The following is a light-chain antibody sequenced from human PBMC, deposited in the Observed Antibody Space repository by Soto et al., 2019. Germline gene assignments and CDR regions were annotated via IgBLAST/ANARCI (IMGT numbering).Light chain of an antibody. V-gene: IGLV2-23*01. CDR3: YSYAGENLYV. Sequence: QSALAQPASVSVSPGQSITIPCTGTSSDVGSYNLVSWFQQHPGKVPKLLIYEGTKRPSGLSDRFSGSKSGTTASLTISGLQAEDEAHYYCYSYAGENLYVFGTGTKVTVL. CDR2: EGT. J-gene: IGLJ1*01. CDR1: SSDVGSYNL.